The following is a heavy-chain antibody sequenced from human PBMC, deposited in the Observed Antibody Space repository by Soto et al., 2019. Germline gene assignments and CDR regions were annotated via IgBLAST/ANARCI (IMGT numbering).Heavy chain of an antibody. V-gene: IGHV1-18*01. Sequence: QVLLVQSGPEVKKPGASVKVSCKASGYTFSSYGISWLRQAPGQGLEWMGWISPYNGNTKYAQKVQGRVTMTTDTSTSTTYMEVRSLRSDDTAVYYCARDRITIFDRDDADVWGQGTTVIVSS. CDR2: ISPYNGNT. CDR1: GYTFSSYG. J-gene: IGHJ6*02. CDR3: ARDRITIFDRDDADV. D-gene: IGHD3-3*01.